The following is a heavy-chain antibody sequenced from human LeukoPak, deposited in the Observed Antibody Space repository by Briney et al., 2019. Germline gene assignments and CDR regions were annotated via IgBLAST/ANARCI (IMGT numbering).Heavy chain of an antibody. CDR2: IYYSGST. CDR1: GSPISSYY. D-gene: IGHD2-8*01. CDR3: ARELMGYYYYMDV. J-gene: IGHJ6*03. V-gene: IGHV4-30-4*08. Sequence: SETLSLTCTVSGSPISSYYWRCIRQPPGKGLEGIGYIYYSGSTYYNPPLQGRVTISVDTSKNQFSLQLSSVTAADTAVYYCARELMGYYYYMDVWDKGTTVTVSS.